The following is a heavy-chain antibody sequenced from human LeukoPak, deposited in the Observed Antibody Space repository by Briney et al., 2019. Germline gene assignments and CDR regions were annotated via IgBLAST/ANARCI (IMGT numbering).Heavy chain of an antibody. J-gene: IGHJ4*02. D-gene: IGHD4-17*01. CDR2: IYYSGLT. V-gene: IGHV4-39*02. CDR1: GASISSRSSS. Sequence: TSETLSLTCTVSGASISSRSSSWGWVRQPPGQGPEWIVSIYYSGLTYDNPSLKSRVFISVYPYKNHFSLKVSSVTAADTAVYYCASGTFDDYGDYDRGDYFDHWGQGTLVTVSS. CDR3: ASGTFDDYGDYDRGDYFDH.